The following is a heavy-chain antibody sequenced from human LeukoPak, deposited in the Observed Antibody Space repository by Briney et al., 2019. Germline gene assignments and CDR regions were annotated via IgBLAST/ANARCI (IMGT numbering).Heavy chain of an antibody. CDR3: ASNVDTARGVDY. D-gene: IGHD5-18*01. Sequence: SETLSLTCTVSGGSISSSSYYWGWIRQPPGKGLEWIGSIYYSGSTYYNPSLKSRVTISVDTSKNQFSLKLSSVTAADTAVYYCASNVDTARGVDYWGQGTLVTVSS. CDR1: GGSISSSSYY. J-gene: IGHJ4*02. CDR2: IYYSGST. V-gene: IGHV4-39*07.